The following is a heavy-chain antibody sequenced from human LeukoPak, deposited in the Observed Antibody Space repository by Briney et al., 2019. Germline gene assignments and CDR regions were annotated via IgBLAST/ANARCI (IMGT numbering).Heavy chain of an antibody. Sequence: SETLSLTCAVSGYSISSGYFWGWIRLPPGQGLEWIGSIYHSGSTYYNPSLKSRVTISVDTSKNQISLKVRSVTAADTAVYYCARENWVFDYWGQGILVTVSS. CDR2: IYHSGST. CDR1: GYSISSGYF. D-gene: IGHD7-27*01. J-gene: IGHJ4*02. V-gene: IGHV4-38-2*02. CDR3: ARENWVFDY.